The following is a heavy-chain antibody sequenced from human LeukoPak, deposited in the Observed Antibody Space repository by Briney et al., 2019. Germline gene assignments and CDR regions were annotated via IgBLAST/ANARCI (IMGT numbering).Heavy chain of an antibody. CDR1: GGSISSGSYY. V-gene: IGHV4-61*02. CDR2: IYTSGST. D-gene: IGHD6-13*01. CDR3: ARGPVSGSSSRNWFDP. Sequence: PSETLSLTCTVSGGSISSGSYYWRWIRQPAGKGLEWIGRIYTSGSTNYNPSLKSRVTISVDTSKNQFSLKLSSVTAADTAVYYCARGPVSGSSSRNWFDPWGQGTLVTVSS. J-gene: IGHJ5*02.